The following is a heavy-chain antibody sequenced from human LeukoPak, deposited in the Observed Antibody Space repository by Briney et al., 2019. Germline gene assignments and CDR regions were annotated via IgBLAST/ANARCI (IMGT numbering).Heavy chain of an antibody. Sequence: ASVKVSCKASGYTFTSYYMHWVRQASGQGLEWMGIINPSGGSTSYAQKFQGRVTMTRDTSTSTVYMELSSLRSEDTAVYYCARGPVVVTNPGYYYGMDVWGQGTTVTVSS. CDR3: ARGPVVVTNPGYYYGMDV. CDR2: INPSGGST. D-gene: IGHD2-21*02. CDR1: GYTFTSYY. J-gene: IGHJ6*02. V-gene: IGHV1-46*01.